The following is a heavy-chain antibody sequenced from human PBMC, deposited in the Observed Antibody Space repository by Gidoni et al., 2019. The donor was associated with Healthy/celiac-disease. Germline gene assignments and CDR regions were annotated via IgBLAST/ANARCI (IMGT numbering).Heavy chain of an antibody. V-gene: IGHV3-11*01. J-gene: IGHJ4*02. Sequence: HAQLVESVGGLVKPGGFLPLSGAASRFTFSDYYMSWTRQAPGKGLGWVSYISSSGSTIYYADSVKGRSTISRDNGKYSLYLQMNSLRAEDTAVYYCARGYGSGSATFGYWGQGTLVTVS. CDR3: ARGYGSGSATFGY. CDR2: ISSSGSTI. CDR1: RFTFSDYY. D-gene: IGHD3-10*01.